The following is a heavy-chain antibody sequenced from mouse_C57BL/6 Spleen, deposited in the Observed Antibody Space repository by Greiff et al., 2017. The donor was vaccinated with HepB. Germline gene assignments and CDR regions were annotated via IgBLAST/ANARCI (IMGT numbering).Heavy chain of an antibody. D-gene: IGHD3-2*02. V-gene: IGHV1-9*01. Sequence: VQLQQSGAELMKPGASVKLSCKATGYTFTGYWIEWVKQRPGHGLEWIGEILPGSGSTNYNEKFKGKATFTADTSSNTAHMQLSRLTTEDSAIYYCAREGYVRGYAMDYWGQGTSVTVSS. CDR1: GYTFTGYW. CDR3: AREGYVRGYAMDY. J-gene: IGHJ4*01. CDR2: ILPGSGST.